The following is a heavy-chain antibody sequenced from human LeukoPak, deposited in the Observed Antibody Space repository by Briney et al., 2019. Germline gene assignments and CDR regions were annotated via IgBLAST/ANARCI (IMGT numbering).Heavy chain of an antibody. CDR2: ISGSGGST. Sequence: GGSLRLSCAASGFTFSTYAMAWVRQAPGKGLEWVSGISGSGGSTYYVDSVKGRFTISRDNSKNTLYLQMNSLRAEDTAVYYCARGGPKWGAFDIWGQGTMVTVSS. CDR1: GFTFSTYA. J-gene: IGHJ3*02. CDR3: ARGGPKWGAFDI. V-gene: IGHV3-23*01. D-gene: IGHD7-27*01.